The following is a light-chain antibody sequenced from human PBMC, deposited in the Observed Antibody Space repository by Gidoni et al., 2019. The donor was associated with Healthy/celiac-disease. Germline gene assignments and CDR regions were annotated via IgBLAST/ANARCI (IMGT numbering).Light chain of an antibody. J-gene: IGLJ2*01. V-gene: IGLV1-40*01. CDR1: ISNIGAGYD. CDR3: QSYDSSLSGVV. Sequence: SVLTQPPSVSGAPGPRVTTSCTGSISNIGAGYDVHWYPQLPGTAPTLLLYGNSNRPSGVPDRFSCSKSATSASLAITGLQAEDEADYYCQSYDSSLSGVVFGGGTKLTVL. CDR2: GNS.